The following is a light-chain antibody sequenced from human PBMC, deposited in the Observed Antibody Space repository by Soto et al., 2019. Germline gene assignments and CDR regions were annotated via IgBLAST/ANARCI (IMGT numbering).Light chain of an antibody. V-gene: IGLV2-14*01. Sequence: QSALTQPASVSGSPGQSITISCTGTSSDVGAYNYVSWYQQHPGRAPKLVIYAVSSRPSGVSNRFSGSKSDNTASLTISGLQAEDEADYYCISYTSRRIYVFGTGTKRTVL. J-gene: IGLJ1*01. CDR2: AVS. CDR1: SSDVGAYNY. CDR3: ISYTSRRIYV.